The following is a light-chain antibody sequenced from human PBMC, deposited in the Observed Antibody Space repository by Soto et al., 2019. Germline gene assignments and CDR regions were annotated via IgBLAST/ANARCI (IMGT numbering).Light chain of an antibody. CDR2: GAF. J-gene: IGKJ1*01. CDR3: QQYDSSPQT. Sequence: EIVLTQSPGTLSLSPGERVTLSCRASQSVSSSYLAWYQQKPGQAPRLLIYGAFSRATGIPDRFSGSGSGTDFTLTISRLEPEDFAVYYCQQYDSSPQTFCQGTKVESK. CDR1: QSVSSSY. V-gene: IGKV3-20*01.